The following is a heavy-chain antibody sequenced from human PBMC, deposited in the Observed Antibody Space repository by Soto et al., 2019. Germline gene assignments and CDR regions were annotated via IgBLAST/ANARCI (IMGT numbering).Heavy chain of an antibody. CDR1: GGTFSSYA. CDR3: ARGRGVPAARNYYYYYGMDV. CDR2: IIPIFGTG. V-gene: IGHV1-69*01. D-gene: IGHD2-2*01. Sequence: QVQLVQSGAEVKKPGSSVKVSCKASGGTFSSYAISWVRQAPGQGLEWMGGIIPIFGTGNYAQKFQGRVTITADESTSTAYMELSSLRSEDTAVYYCARGRGVPAARNYYYYYGMDVWGQGTTVTVSS. J-gene: IGHJ6*02.